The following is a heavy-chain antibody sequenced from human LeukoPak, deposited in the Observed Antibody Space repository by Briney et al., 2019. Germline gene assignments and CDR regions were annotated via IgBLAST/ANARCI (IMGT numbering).Heavy chain of an antibody. CDR3: ARETYCSGGTCFFGPDY. V-gene: IGHV4-59*12. J-gene: IGHJ4*02. CDR2: IYYTGST. Sequence: SETLSLACTVSGGVIRTYYWSWIRQPPGKELEYIGYIYYTGSTTYNPSLECRVTMSVDTSKNQFSLQLTSVTAADTAVYHCARETYCSGGTCFFGPDYWGQGTLVTVSS. CDR1: GGVIRTYY. D-gene: IGHD2-15*01.